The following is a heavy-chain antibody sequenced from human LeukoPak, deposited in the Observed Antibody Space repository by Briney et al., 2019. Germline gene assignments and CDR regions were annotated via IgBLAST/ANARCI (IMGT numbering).Heavy chain of an antibody. J-gene: IGHJ4*02. Sequence: GGSLRLSCAASGFTFSNYWMHWVRQAPGKGLVWVSRIYTDGSSTNYADSVKGRFTISRDNAKNTLYLQMNSLRGEDTTVYYCARGASNRFDYWGQGTLVTVSS. D-gene: IGHD1-14*01. CDR3: ARGASNRFDY. CDR2: IYTDGSST. CDR1: GFTFSNYW. V-gene: IGHV3-74*01.